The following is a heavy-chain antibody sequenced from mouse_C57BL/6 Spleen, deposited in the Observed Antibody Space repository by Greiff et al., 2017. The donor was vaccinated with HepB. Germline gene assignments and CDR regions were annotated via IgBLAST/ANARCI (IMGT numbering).Heavy chain of an antibody. J-gene: IGHJ1*03. CDR2: IYPGGGDT. V-gene: IGHV1-80*01. CDR1: GYAFSSYW. CDR3: ARGGSSYWYFDV. D-gene: IGHD1-1*01. Sequence: VQLQQSGAELVKPGASVKISCKASGYAFSSYWMNWVKQRPGKGLEWIGQIYPGGGDTNYNGKFKGKATLTADKSSSTAYMQLSSLTSEDSAVYFCARGGSSYWYFDVWGTGTTVTVSS.